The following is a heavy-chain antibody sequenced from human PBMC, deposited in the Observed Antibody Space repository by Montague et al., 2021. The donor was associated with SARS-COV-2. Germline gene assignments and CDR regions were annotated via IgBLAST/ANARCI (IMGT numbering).Heavy chain of an antibody. J-gene: IGHJ6*02. V-gene: IGHV3-43*02. Sequence: SLRLSCAASGFTFDDYGMHWVRQAPGKGLEWVSLISGDGSARYYADSVNGRLTISRDNSKNSLYLQMNSLRTEDTALYYCAKDLARLGDKDYYFYYGMDAWGQGTTVTVSS. CDR3: AKDLARLGDKDYYFYYGMDA. CDR2: ISGDGSAR. CDR1: GFTFDDYG. D-gene: IGHD4-17*01.